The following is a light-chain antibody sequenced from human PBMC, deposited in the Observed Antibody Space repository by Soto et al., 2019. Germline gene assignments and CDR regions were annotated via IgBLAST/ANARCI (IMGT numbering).Light chain of an antibody. CDR1: QSISSY. J-gene: IGKJ2*01. CDR2: AAS. V-gene: IGKV1-39*01. CDR3: LQSYNTPRYT. Sequence: DIQMTQSPSSLSASVGDRVTITCRASQSISSYLNWYQQKPGKAPKLLLYAASSLQSGVPSRFSGCGSGTDFTLTISSLQPEDFATYYCLQSYNTPRYTFGQGTKLEIK.